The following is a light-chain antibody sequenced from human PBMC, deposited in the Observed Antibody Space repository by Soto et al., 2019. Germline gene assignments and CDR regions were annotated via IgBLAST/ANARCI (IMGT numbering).Light chain of an antibody. Sequence: IVLTQSPATLSLSPGERATLSCRASQSVKSHVASYQLKPGQSPRLLIFDTTNRATGTPTRFSGSGSGTEFTLTLSRLEPEDFAVYDCQQRGNWPVTFGGGTKVEI. CDR2: DTT. CDR3: QQRGNWPVT. V-gene: IGKV3-11*01. CDR1: QSVKSH. J-gene: IGKJ4*01.